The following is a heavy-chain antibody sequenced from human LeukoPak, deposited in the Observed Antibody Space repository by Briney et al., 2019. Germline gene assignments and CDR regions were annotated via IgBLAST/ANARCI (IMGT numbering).Heavy chain of an antibody. Sequence: SETLSLTCTVSGGSISSYYWSWIRQPPGXXXEWIGYIYYSGSTDYSPSLKSRVTISVDTSKNQFSLKLSSVTAADTAVYYCAATRYNXNDPGYYFDYWGQGTLVT. D-gene: IGHD1-20*01. J-gene: IGHJ4*02. CDR3: AATRYNXNDPGYYFDY. CDR2: IYYSGST. V-gene: IGHV4-59*08. CDR1: GGSISSYY.